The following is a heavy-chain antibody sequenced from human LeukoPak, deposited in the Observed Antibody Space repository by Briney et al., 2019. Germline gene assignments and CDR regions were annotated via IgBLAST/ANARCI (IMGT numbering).Heavy chain of an antibody. CDR1: GYTLTELS. Sequence: ASVKVSCKVSGYTLTELSMHWVRQAPGKGLEWMGGFDPEDGETIYAQKFQGRVTMTEDTSTDTAYMELSSLRSEDTAVYYCATVVYGSGSYYNVLYNWFDPWGQGTLATVSS. D-gene: IGHD3-10*01. V-gene: IGHV1-24*01. J-gene: IGHJ5*02. CDR2: FDPEDGET. CDR3: ATVVYGSGSYYNVLYNWFDP.